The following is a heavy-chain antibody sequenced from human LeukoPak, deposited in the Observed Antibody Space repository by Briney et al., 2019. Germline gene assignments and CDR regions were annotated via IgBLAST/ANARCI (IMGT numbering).Heavy chain of an antibody. D-gene: IGHD3-10*01. Sequence: SETLSLTCTVSGGSISSGGYYWSWIRQHPGKGLEWIGYIYYSGSTYYNPSLKSRVTISVDTSKNQFSLKLSSVTAADTAVYYCARDHMVRGDLYGMDVWGQGTTVTVSS. CDR1: GGSISSGGYY. CDR3: ARDHMVRGDLYGMDV. CDR2: IYYSGST. V-gene: IGHV4-31*03. J-gene: IGHJ6*02.